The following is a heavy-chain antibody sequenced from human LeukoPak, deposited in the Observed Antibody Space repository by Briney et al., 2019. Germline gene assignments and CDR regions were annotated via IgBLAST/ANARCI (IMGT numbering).Heavy chain of an antibody. J-gene: IGHJ4*02. D-gene: IGHD2/OR15-2a*01. CDR2: INSDGSWT. CDR1: GSYW. Sequence: GGSLRLSCAASGSYWMHWVRQAPGKGLVWVSHINSDGSWTSYADSVKGRFTISKDNAKNAVYLQMNNLRAEDTAVYYCVSFYETYWGRGTLVTVSS. V-gene: IGHV3-74*01. CDR3: VSFYETY.